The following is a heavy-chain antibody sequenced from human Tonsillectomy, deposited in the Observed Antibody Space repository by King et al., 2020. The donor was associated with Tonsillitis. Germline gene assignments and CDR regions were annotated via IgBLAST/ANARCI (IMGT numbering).Heavy chain of an antibody. J-gene: IGHJ6*02. D-gene: IGHD2-21*01. V-gene: IGHV3-15*01. Sequence: VQLVESGGGLVKPGGSLRLSCAASGFTFSNAWMSWVRQAPGKGLEWVGRSKSETDGGTSDYAAPVRGRFTISRDDSKNTLYLQINSLKIEDTAVYYCFTLHYLAYYAMHVCGQGTTVTVSS. CDR2: SKSETDGGTS. CDR1: GFTFSNAW. CDR3: FTLHYLAYYAMHV.